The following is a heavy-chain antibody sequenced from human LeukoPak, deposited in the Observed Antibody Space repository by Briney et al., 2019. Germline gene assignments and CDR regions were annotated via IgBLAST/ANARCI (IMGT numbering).Heavy chain of an antibody. CDR1: GYSISSGYY. CDR3: TRERVNSGYYLDMDV. J-gene: IGHJ6*03. D-gene: IGHD3-3*01. Sequence: SETLSLTCSVSGYSISSGYYWGWIRQVPGMGLEWIGSIYRSGSTYYSMPLKSRLTISVDTAKNQFSLKVNSVTAADTAVYYCTRERVNSGYYLDMDVWGKGTMVTVSS. CDR2: IYRSGST. V-gene: IGHV4-38-2*02.